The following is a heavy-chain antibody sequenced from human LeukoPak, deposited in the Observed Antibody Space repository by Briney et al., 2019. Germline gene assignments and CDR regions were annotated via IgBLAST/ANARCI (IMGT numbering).Heavy chain of an antibody. CDR3: ALITMVRGVIIGYY. J-gene: IGHJ4*02. D-gene: IGHD3-10*01. CDR1: GYTFTSYA. V-gene: IGHV1-3*01. CDR2: INAGNGNT. Sequence: ASVKVSCKASGYTFTSYAMHWVRQAPGQRLEWMGWINAGNGNTKYSQKFQGRVTITRDTSASKAYMELRSLRSEDTAVYYCALITMVRGVIIGYYWGQGTLVTVSS.